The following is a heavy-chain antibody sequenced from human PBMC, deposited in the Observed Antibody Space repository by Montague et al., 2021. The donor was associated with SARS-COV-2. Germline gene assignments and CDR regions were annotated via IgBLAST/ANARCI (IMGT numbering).Heavy chain of an antibody. CDR2: INHSGST. Sequence: SDTLSLTCAVYGGSFSGYYWNWIRQPPGKGLEWIGEINHSGSTNYNPSLKSRVTISVDTSKNQFSLKLSSVTAADTAVYYCVVVPLGPRGRGFDYWGQGTLVTVSS. D-gene: IGHD2-15*01. J-gene: IGHJ4*02. CDR1: GGSFSGYY. V-gene: IGHV4-34*01. CDR3: VVVPLGPRGRGFDY.